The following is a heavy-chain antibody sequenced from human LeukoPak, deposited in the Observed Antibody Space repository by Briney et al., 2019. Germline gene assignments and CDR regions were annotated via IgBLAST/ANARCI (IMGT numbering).Heavy chain of an antibody. J-gene: IGHJ4*02. D-gene: IGHD2-2*01. V-gene: IGHV1-24*01. CDR2: FDPEDGET. Sequence: ASVKVSCKVSGYTLTELSMHWVRQAPGKGLEWMGGFDPEDGETIYAQKFQGRVTMTEDTSTDTAYMELSSLRSDDTAVYYCAILPTAMKPRLFDYWGQGTLVTVSS. CDR3: AILPTAMKPRLFDY. CDR1: GYTLTELS.